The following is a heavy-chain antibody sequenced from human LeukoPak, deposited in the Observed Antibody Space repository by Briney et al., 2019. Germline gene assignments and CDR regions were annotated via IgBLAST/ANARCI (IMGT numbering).Heavy chain of an antibody. CDR1: GFTFSSYD. CDR2: IGTAGDP. D-gene: IGHD2-15*01. CDR3: AREVVVVAEGYYFDY. V-gene: IGHV3-13*05. Sequence: GGSLRLSCAASGFTFSSYDMHWVRQATGKGLEWVSAIGTAGDPYYPGSVKGRFTISRENAKNSLYLQMNSLRAEDTAVYYCAREVVVVAEGYYFDYWGQGTLVTVSS. J-gene: IGHJ4*02.